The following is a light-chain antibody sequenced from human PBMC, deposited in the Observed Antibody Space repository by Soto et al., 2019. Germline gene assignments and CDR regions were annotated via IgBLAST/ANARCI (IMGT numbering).Light chain of an antibody. Sequence: QYALTQPPSASGSPGQSVTISSTGTSSDVGDYNYVSWYQQHPGKAPKLMIYEVSKRPSGVPDRFSGSKSGNTASLTVSGLQAEDEADYYCSSYAGSNNWVFGGGTKLTVL. CDR1: SSDVGDYNY. V-gene: IGLV2-8*01. CDR2: EVS. CDR3: SSYAGSNNWV. J-gene: IGLJ3*02.